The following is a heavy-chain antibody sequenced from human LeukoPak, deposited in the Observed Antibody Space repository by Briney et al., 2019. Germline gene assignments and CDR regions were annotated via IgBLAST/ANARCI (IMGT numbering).Heavy chain of an antibody. J-gene: IGHJ4*02. CDR1: GFTFSTFW. V-gene: IGHV3-7*04. D-gene: IGHD2-21*02. Sequence: GGSLILSCEASGFTFSTFWVTWVRQAPGRGLEWVANIHPDGSEKYYVGSGKGRFTISRDNAKNSLYLQMNSLRAEDTAVYYCARGGTTKVTYWGQGTLVTVSS. CDR3: ARGGTTKVTY. CDR2: IHPDGSEK.